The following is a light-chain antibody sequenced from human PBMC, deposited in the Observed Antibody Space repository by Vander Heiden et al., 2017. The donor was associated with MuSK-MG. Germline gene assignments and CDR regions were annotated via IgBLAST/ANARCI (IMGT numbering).Light chain of an antibody. Sequence: DIVMTQSPLSLPVTPGEPASISCRSSQSLLHSNGYNYLDWYLQKPGQSPQLLIYLGSNRASGVPDRFSGSGSGTDFTLKISRGEAEDVGVYYCMQALQTPRTFGQGTKVEIK. J-gene: IGKJ1*01. CDR1: QSLLHSNGYNY. V-gene: IGKV2-28*01. CDR3: MQALQTPRT. CDR2: LGS.